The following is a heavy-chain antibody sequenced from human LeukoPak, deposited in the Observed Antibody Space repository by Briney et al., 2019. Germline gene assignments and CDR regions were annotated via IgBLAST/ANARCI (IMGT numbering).Heavy chain of an antibody. CDR3: AKETARPAGVFEY. D-gene: IGHD1-14*01. CDR1: GFTFSSYG. V-gene: IGHV3-33*06. Sequence: GRSLRLSCAASGFTFSSYGMHWVRQAPGKGLEWVAVIWYDGSNKYYADSVKGRFTISRDNSKNTLYLQMNSLRAEDTALYYCAKETARPAGVFEYWGQGTRVTVSS. CDR2: IWYDGSNK. J-gene: IGHJ4*02.